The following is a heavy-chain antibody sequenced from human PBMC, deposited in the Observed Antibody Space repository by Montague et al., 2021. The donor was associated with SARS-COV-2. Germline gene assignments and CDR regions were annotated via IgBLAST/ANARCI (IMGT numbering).Heavy chain of an antibody. CDR3: ARHGHTDCGKPNWFDP. J-gene: IGHJ5*02. CDR1: GDSINSDTAF. V-gene: IGHV4-39*01. CDR2: MVYSGRN. D-gene: IGHD2-21*02. Sequence: SETLSLTCTVSGDSINSDTAFWGWVRQSPGKGLEWIGSMVYSGRNFYNGALRSRLTISVDTSKNQFSLELRSVTAADTGLYYCARHGHTDCGKPNWFDPWGQGTLVTVSS.